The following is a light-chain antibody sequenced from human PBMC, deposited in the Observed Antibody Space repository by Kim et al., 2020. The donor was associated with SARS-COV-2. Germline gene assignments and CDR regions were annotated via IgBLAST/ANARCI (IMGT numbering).Light chain of an antibody. J-gene: IGKJ1*01. CDR2: SAS. Sequence: ASIGDSVTIPCRASEDIDSALAWYQQKPGRAPKLLIHSASTLQRGVPSTFTGSGYGTDFTLTITNLQPEDCATYYCQQFYVFPLTFGQGTKVDIK. V-gene: IGKV1-13*02. CDR3: QQFYVFPLT. CDR1: EDIDSA.